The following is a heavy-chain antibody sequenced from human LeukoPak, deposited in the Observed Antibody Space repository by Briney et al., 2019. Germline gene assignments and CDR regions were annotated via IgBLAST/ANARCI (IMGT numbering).Heavy chain of an antibody. V-gene: IGHV3-21*01. CDR2: ISSSSSYI. D-gene: IGHD6-13*01. J-gene: IGHJ4*02. CDR3: ASQYSSSWYS. CDR1: GFTFSSYS. Sequence: PGGSLRLSCAASGFTFSSYSMNWVRQAPGKGLEWVLSISSSSSYIYYADSVKGRFTISRDNAKNSLYLQMNSLRAEGTAVYYCASQYSSSWYSWGQGTLVTVSS.